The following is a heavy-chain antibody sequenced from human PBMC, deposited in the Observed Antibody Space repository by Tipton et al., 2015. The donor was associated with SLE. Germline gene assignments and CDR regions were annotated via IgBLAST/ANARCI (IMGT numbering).Heavy chain of an antibody. Sequence: GSLRLSCAASGFTFNDYYMSWIRQAPGKGLEWVSYISGRGTTIYYADSVKGRFTISRDNAKNSVYLQMNSLRVEDTAVYYCARDQGDFWGGYSHYYYGMDVWGQGTTVTVSS. CDR2: ISGRGTTI. D-gene: IGHD3-3*01. J-gene: IGHJ6*02. CDR3: ARDQGDFWGGYSHYYYGMDV. CDR1: GFTFNDYY. V-gene: IGHV3-11*04.